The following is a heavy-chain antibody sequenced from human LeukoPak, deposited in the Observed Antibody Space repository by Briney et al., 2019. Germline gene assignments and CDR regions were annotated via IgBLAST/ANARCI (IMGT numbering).Heavy chain of an antibody. CDR2: IYYSGST. CDR1: GGSISSYY. Sequence: PSETLSLTCTVSGGSISSYYWSWIRQPPGKGLEWIGYIYYSGSTNYNPSPKSRVTISVDTSKNQFSLKLSSVNAADTAVYYCARSSISYWFDPWGQGTLVTVSS. V-gene: IGHV4-59*01. J-gene: IGHJ5*02. D-gene: IGHD6-19*01. CDR3: ARSSISYWFDP.